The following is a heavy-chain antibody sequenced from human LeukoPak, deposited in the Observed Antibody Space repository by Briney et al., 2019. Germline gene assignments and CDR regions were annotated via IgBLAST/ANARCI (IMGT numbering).Heavy chain of an antibody. D-gene: IGHD6-13*01. J-gene: IGHJ4*02. CDR1: GGSISNTGYY. CDR2: ISSSGKT. V-gene: IGHV4-39*01. CDR3: ARHEWGAAAARKFDY. Sequence: SETLSLTCTVSGGSISNTGYYWGWIRQPPGKGLEWIGHISSSGKTYSNSSLNSRVVVSVDASTNQFSLKVSSVTAADTAAYYCARHEWGAAAARKFDYWGQGTLVTVSS.